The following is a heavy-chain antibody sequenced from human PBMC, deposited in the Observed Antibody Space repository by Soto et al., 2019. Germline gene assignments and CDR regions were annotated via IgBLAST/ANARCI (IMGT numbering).Heavy chain of an antibody. D-gene: IGHD3-3*01. Sequence: GESLKISCKGSGYSFTSYWIGWVRQMPGKGLEWMGIIYPGDSDTRYSPTFQGQVTISAEKSISTAYLQWSSLKASDTPLDYCAKNPRFGAGRGSFFYYRMDFWGQGTTVTVSS. CDR2: IYPGDSDT. CDR3: AKNPRFGAGRGSFFYYRMDF. CDR1: GYSFTSYW. J-gene: IGHJ6*02. V-gene: IGHV5-51*01.